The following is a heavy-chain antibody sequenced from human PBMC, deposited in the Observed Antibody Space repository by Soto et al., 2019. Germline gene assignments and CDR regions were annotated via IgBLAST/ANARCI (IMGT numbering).Heavy chain of an antibody. D-gene: IGHD2-15*01. CDR3: ARLGGGYCSGGSCYRDAFDI. Sequence: SETLSLTCTVSGGSISSYYWSWIRQPPGKGLEWIGYIYYSGSTNYNPSLKSRVTISVDTSKNQFSLKLSSVTAADTAVYYCARLGGGYCSGGSCYRDAFDIWGQGTMVTVSS. V-gene: IGHV4-59*08. J-gene: IGHJ3*02. CDR1: GGSISSYY. CDR2: IYYSGST.